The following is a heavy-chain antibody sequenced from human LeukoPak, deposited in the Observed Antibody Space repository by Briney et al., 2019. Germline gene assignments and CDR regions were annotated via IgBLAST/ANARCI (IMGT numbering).Heavy chain of an antibody. Sequence: GGSLRLSCAASGFSFSDHYMDRVRQAPGKGLEWVGRTRDKGNSYTTEYAASVKGRFTVSRDDSKNSVDLQMNSLRIEDTAVYYCARGPERGSSPYYHYGMDVWGQGTTVTVSS. V-gene: IGHV3-72*01. CDR3: ARGPERGSSPYYHYGMDV. CDR2: TRDKGNSYTT. D-gene: IGHD1-26*01. CDR1: GFSFSDHY. J-gene: IGHJ6*02.